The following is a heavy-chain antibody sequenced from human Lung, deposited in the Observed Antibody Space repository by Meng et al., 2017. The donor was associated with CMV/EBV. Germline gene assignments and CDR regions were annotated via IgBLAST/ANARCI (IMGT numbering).Heavy chain of an antibody. Sequence: QGELVQPGSALKQPWASVKVSCRPSGYTFTSYAIKWVRQAPGQGPDWMGWIDPNTGNPTYDQGFTGRFVFSLDTSVSTAYLQINSLRADDTAVYYCARDSPLDGYSLLDYWGQGTLVTVSS. V-gene: IGHV7-4-1*02. J-gene: IGHJ4*02. CDR3: ARDSPLDGYSLLDY. CDR2: IDPNTGNP. D-gene: IGHD5-24*01. CDR1: GYTFTSYA.